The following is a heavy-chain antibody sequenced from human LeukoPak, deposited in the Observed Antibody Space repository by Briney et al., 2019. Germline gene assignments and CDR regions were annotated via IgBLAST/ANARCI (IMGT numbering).Heavy chain of an antibody. D-gene: IGHD6-19*01. J-gene: IGHJ4*02. CDR2: IYPGDSDT. Sequence: GESLKISCKGSGYSFTDYWIGWVRQMPGKGLEWMGIIYPGDSDTRYSPSFQGQVTISADKSIGTAYLQWSSLKASDTAMYYCARHPQYSLRGWYDYWGQGTLVTVSS. V-gene: IGHV5-51*01. CDR3: ARHPQYSLRGWYDY. CDR1: GYSFTDYW.